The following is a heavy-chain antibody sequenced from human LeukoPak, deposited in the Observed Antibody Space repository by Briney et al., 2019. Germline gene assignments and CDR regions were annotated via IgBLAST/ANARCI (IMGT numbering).Heavy chain of an antibody. CDR2: ISYDGSNK. CDR1: GFTFSSYA. J-gene: IGHJ4*02. V-gene: IGHV3-30-3*01. D-gene: IGHD3-22*01. CDR3: ARDTINYYDSSGSFDY. Sequence: GGSLRLSCAASGFTFSSYAMHWVRQAPGKGLEWVAVISYDGSNKYYADSVKGRFTISRDNSKSTLYLQMNSLRAEDTAVYYCARDTINYYDSSGSFDYWGQGTLVTVSS.